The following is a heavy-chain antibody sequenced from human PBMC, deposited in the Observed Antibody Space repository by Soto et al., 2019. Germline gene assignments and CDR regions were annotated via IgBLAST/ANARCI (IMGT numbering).Heavy chain of an antibody. D-gene: IGHD2-2*01. Sequence: VQLVESGGGLVQPGGSLRLSCAASGFNVSSTSMSWVRQAPGKGLEWVSVIYSGAGTHYAGSVKGRFTISRDTSKNTRYLKMTSLTVEETAVYYSAREGSGSSTSFDYWGQGTLVTVSS. J-gene: IGHJ4*02. V-gene: IGHV3-66*01. CDR2: IYSGAGT. CDR3: AREGSGSSTSFDY. CDR1: GFNVSSTS.